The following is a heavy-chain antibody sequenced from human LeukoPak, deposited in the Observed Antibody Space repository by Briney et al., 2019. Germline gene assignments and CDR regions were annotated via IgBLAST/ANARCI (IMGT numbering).Heavy chain of an antibody. CDR3: ASPSNYGSWSQLNY. V-gene: IGHV1-2*02. J-gene: IGHJ4*02. CDR1: GYTFTAYY. Sequence: GASVKVSCKASGYTFTAYYMHWVRQAPGQGLEWMGWINPSSGGTNYAQKFQGRVIMTRDTSTSTAYMELSRLRSDDTAVYYCASPSNYGSWSQLNYWGQGTLVTVSS. CDR2: INPSSGGT. D-gene: IGHD3-10*01.